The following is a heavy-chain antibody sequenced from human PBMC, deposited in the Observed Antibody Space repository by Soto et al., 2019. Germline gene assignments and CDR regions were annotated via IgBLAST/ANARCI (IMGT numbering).Heavy chain of an antibody. CDR3: TLHGGAQCPDH. Sequence: QVQVVESGGGVVQPGRSLRLSCVTSGITFSNYGMHWVRQTPGKGLDWVAIIWYDGSKKYYADSVKGRFIISRDDSKNTVYLQMKSLRVDDTALYYCTLHGGAQCPDHWGQGNLVTVSS. CDR2: IWYDGSKK. CDR1: GITFSNYG. J-gene: IGHJ4*02. D-gene: IGHD3-10*01. V-gene: IGHV3-33*01.